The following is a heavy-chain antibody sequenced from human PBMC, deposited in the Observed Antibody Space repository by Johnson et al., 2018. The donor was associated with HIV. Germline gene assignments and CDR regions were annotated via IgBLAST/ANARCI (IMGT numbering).Heavy chain of an antibody. V-gene: IGHV3-64*01. CDR3: AREAVRLRGGGHVFDI. J-gene: IGHJ3*02. CDR1: GFTFSRYA. D-gene: IGHD2-15*01. Sequence: EMQLVESGGGLVQPGGSLRLSCVASGFTFSRYAIHWVRQAPGKGLEYVSGISSNGGSTYYAHSVKGRFIISRDNSKNTLYLQMGSLRAEDMAVYYCAREAVRLRGGGHVFDIWGQGTMVTVSS. CDR2: ISSNGGST.